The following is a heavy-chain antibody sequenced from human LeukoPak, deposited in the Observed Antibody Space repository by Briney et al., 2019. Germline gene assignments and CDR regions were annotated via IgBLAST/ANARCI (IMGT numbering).Heavy chain of an antibody. Sequence: GRSLRLSCAASGFTFSSYGMHWVRQAPGKGLEWVAVISYDGSNKYYADSVKGRFTISRDNSKNTLYLQMNSLRAEDTAVYYCAKDHLRSGYYHEEDYWGQGTLVTVSS. D-gene: IGHD3-22*01. V-gene: IGHV3-30*18. CDR1: GFTFSSYG. CDR3: AKDHLRSGYYHEEDY. CDR2: ISYDGSNK. J-gene: IGHJ4*02.